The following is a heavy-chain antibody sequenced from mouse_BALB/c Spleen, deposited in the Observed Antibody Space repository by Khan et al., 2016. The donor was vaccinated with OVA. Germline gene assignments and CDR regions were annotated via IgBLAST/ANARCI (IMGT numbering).Heavy chain of an antibody. CDR1: GYSFTGYF. J-gene: IGHJ2*01. CDR2: INPHIGET. V-gene: IGHV1-20*02. CDR3: ERKNGSDFDY. Sequence: VRLQQSGPELVKPGASVKISCKASGYSFTGYFMNWVMQSHGKSLEWIGRINPHIGETFYNQKFKGKATLTVDESSSTVYMELRSLASEDSAVYYCERKNGSDFDYWGQGTTLTVSS. D-gene: IGHD1-1*01.